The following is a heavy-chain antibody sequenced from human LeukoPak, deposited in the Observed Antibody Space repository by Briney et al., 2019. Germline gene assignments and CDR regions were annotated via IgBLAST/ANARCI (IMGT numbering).Heavy chain of an antibody. CDR3: AAAGPYYYDSSGYSH. CDR2: IVVGSGNT. V-gene: IGHV1-58*02. J-gene: IGHJ4*02. D-gene: IGHD3-22*01. Sequence: SVKVSCKASGFTFTSSAMQWVRQARGQRLEWIGWIVVGSGNTNYAQKFQERVTITRDMSTSTAYMELSSLRSEDTAVYYCAAAGPYYYDSSGYSHWGQGTLVTVSS. CDR1: GFTFTSSA.